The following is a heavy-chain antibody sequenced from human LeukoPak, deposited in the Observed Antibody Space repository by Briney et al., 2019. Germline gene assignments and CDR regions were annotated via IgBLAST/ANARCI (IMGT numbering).Heavy chain of an antibody. J-gene: IGHJ4*02. D-gene: IGHD6-25*01. CDR1: GFTFSSYS. Sequence: PGGSLRLSCGASGFTFSSYSMNWVRQAPGKGLEWVSSISSSSSYIYYADSVKGRFTISRDNAKNSLYLQMNSLRAEDTAVYYCARGAAAVTDYWGQGTLVTVSS. CDR3: ARGAAAVTDY. V-gene: IGHV3-21*01. CDR2: ISSSSSYI.